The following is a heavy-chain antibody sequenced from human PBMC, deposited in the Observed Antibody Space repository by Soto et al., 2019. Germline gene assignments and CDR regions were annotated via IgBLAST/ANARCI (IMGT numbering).Heavy chain of an antibody. Sequence: GGSLRLSCTASGFTFTDYAMGWVRQAPGKGLEWVSTISKSSASKYYADSVRGRFAVSRDNSRNTLYLQMNSLSAADTALYYCVKDCQAGDYGDPNFSFDGMDVWGQETTVTVAS. D-gene: IGHD4-17*01. J-gene: IGHJ6*02. V-gene: IGHV3-23*01. CDR2: ISKSSASK. CDR3: VKDCQAGDYGDPNFSFDGMDV. CDR1: GFTFTDYA.